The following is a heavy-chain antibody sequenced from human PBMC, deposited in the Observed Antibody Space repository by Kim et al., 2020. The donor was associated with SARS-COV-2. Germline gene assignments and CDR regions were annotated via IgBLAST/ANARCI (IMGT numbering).Heavy chain of an antibody. CDR2: IYSGGST. CDR3: ARGGGGCWGSGCIRTFDL. D-gene: IGHD3-22*01. Sequence: GGSLRLSCAASEFTVSSSYMSWVRQAPGKGLEWVSNIYSGGSTYYADSVKGRFTISRDISENTLYLQMSSLRADDTAVYYCARGGGGCWGSGCIRTFDL. CDR1: EFTVSSSY. J-gene: IGHJ2*01. V-gene: IGHV3-53*01.